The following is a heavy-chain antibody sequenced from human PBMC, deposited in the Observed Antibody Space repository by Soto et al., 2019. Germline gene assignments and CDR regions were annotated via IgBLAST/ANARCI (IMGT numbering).Heavy chain of an antibody. CDR2: INAGNGNT. J-gene: IGHJ4*02. CDR3: ARADYYYLDY. CDR1: GYTFTSYA. V-gene: IGHV1-3*01. Sequence: QVQLVQSGAEVKKPGASVKVSCKASGYTFTSYAMHWVRQAPGQRLEWMGWINAGNGNTKYSQKFQGRVTITKDTSASKAYKELSSLRSEDTAVYYCARADYYYLDYWGQGTLVTVSS. D-gene: IGHD3-10*01.